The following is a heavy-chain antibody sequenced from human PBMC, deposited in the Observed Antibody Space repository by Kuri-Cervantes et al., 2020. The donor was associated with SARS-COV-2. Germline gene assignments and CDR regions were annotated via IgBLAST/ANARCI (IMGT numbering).Heavy chain of an antibody. J-gene: IGHJ4*02. Sequence: GGSLRLSCKGFGYSFTSYWIGWVRQMPGKGLELMGIIYPGDSDTRYSPCFHGKVTISADKSISTAYLQLSSLKASDTAMYYCSRQASIVGATTGFDHLGQGTLVTVSS. CDR3: SRQASIVGATTGFDH. CDR2: IYPGDSDT. D-gene: IGHD1-26*01. V-gene: IGHV5-51*01. CDR1: GYSFTSYW.